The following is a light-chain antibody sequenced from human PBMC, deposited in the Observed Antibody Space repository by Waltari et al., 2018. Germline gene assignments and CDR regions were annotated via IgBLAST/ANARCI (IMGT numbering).Light chain of an antibody. Sequence: EIVLTQSPATLSLSPGESATLSCRASQSVINYLAWYQQKPGQATRLLIYDASNRATDIPGMCSGSGSGTVFTLTISSLDPEDFAVYYCQQRSNWPLITFGQGTRLEIK. CDR3: QQRSNWPLIT. V-gene: IGKV3-11*01. CDR2: DAS. J-gene: IGKJ5*01. CDR1: QSVINY.